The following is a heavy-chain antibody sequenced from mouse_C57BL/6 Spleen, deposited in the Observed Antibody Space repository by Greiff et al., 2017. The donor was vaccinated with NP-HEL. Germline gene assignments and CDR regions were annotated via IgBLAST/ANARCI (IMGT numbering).Heavy chain of an antibody. CDR3: ARLLRYAMDY. V-gene: IGHV5-17*01. CDR1: GFTFSDYG. D-gene: IGHD1-1*01. CDR2: ISSGSSTI. Sequence: EVNVGEEGGGLVKPGGSLKLSCAASGFTFSDYGMHWVRQAPEKGLEWVAYISSGSSTIYYADTVKGRFTISRDNAKNTVFLQMTSLRSEDTAMYYCARLLRYAMDYWGQGTSVTVSS. J-gene: IGHJ4*01.